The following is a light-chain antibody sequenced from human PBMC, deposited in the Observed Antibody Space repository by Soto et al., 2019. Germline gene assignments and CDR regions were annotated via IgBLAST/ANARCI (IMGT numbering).Light chain of an antibody. Sequence: EIVMTQSPATLSVSPGERATLSCRASQSVSSSYLAWYQQKPGQAPRLLIYGASSRATGIPARFSGSGSGTDFTLTISRLEPEDFAVYYCQEYGSSPTWTVGQGTKVDI. CDR2: GAS. J-gene: IGKJ1*01. CDR3: QEYGSSPTWT. CDR1: QSVSSSY. V-gene: IGKV3-20*01.